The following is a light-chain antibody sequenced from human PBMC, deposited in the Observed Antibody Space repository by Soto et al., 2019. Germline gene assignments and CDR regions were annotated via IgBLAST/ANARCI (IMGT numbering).Light chain of an antibody. Sequence: DIVMTQSPLSLPVTPGEQASISCRSSHSLLHSNGYNYLDWYLQKPGQSPQILIYLGSNRSSGVPDRLSGSGSGTDFKLKISRVEAEDVGVYYCMQALQTPWTFGQGTKVDIK. CDR2: LGS. CDR1: HSLLHSNGYNY. V-gene: IGKV2-28*01. J-gene: IGKJ1*01. CDR3: MQALQTPWT.